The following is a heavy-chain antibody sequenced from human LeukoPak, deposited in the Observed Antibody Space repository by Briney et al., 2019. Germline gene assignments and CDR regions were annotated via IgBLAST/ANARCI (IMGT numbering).Heavy chain of an antibody. CDR3: ARAIVGALGTYYYYYYMDV. J-gene: IGHJ6*03. D-gene: IGHD1-26*01. CDR1: GYTFTSYG. Sequence: ASVKVSCKASGYTFTSYGISWVRQAPGQGLEWMGWISAYNGNTNYAQKLQGRVTMTTDTSTSTAYMELRSLRSDDTAVYYCARAIVGALGTYYYYYYMDVWGKGTTVTVSS. V-gene: IGHV1-18*01. CDR2: ISAYNGNT.